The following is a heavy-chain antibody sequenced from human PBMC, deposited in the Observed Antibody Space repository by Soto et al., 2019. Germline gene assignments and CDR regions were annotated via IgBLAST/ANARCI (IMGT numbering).Heavy chain of an antibody. CDR2: ISYDGSNK. D-gene: IGHD3-22*01. CDR3: ATDSSGYYIHYYYYYGMDV. CDR1: GFTFSSYG. V-gene: IGHV3-30*03. J-gene: IGHJ6*01. Sequence: QVQLVESGGGVVQPGRSLRLSCAASGFTFSSYGMHWVRQAPGKGLEWVAVISYDGSNKYYADSVKGRFTISRDNSKNTLYLQMNSLRAEDTAVYYCATDSSGYYIHYYYYYGMDVW.